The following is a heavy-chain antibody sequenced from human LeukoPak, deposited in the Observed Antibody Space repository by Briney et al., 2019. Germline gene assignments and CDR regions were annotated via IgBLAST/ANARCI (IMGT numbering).Heavy chain of an antibody. CDR3: ARRAYCSSTSCYLHFDY. CDR2: IYYSGST. J-gene: IGHJ4*02. Sequence: SETLSLTCTVSGGSISSSSYYWGWIRQPPGTGLEWIGSIYYSGSTYCNPSLKSRVTISVDTSKNQFSLKLSSVTAADTAVYYCARRAYCSSTSCYLHFDYWGQGTLVTVSS. D-gene: IGHD2-2*01. V-gene: IGHV4-39*07. CDR1: GGSISSSSYY.